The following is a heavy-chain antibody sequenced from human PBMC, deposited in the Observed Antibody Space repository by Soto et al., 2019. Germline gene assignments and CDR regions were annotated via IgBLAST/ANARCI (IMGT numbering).Heavy chain of an antibody. CDR2: IYYSGST. CDR1: GGSISSGGYY. V-gene: IGHV4-39*01. J-gene: IGHJ6*02. Sequence: SETLSLTCTVSGGSISSGGYYWGWIRQPPGKGLEWIGSIYYSGSTYYNPSLKSRVTISVDTSKNQFSLKLSSVTAADTAVYYCASQAGFYYYYGMDVWGQGTTVTVS. D-gene: IGHD6-19*01. CDR3: ASQAGFYYYYGMDV.